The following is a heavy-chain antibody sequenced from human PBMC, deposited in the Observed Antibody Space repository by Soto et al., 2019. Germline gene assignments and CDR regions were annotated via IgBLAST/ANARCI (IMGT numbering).Heavy chain of an antibody. J-gene: IGHJ6*02. V-gene: IGHV3-33*01. Sequence: PGWSLRLACASSVFTFMTYGMQWVRQAPGKGLEWVAIIWYDGINKYYADSVKGRFTISRDNSKNTLYLQMNSLRAEDTAVYYCARGERNFWSGYDYYYYGMDVWGQGTTVTVSS. CDR3: ARGERNFWSGYDYYYYGMDV. CDR1: VFTFMTYG. CDR2: IWYDGINK. D-gene: IGHD3-3*01.